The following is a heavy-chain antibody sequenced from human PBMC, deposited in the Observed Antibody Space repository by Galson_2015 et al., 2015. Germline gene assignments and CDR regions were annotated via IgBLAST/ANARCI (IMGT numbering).Heavy chain of an antibody. Sequence: SVKVSCKASGYTFTSYDINWVRQATGRGLEWMGWMNPNSGNTGYAQKFQGRVTMTRNTSISTAYMELSSLRSEDTAVYYCARGRMPRGPHFWSGPPFDYWGQGTLVTVSS. CDR1: GYTFTSYD. D-gene: IGHD3-3*01. J-gene: IGHJ4*02. V-gene: IGHV1-8*01. CDR2: MNPNSGNT. CDR3: ARGRMPRGPHFWSGPPFDY.